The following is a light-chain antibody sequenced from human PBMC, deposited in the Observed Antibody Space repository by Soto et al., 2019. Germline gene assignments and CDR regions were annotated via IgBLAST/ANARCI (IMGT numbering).Light chain of an antibody. J-gene: IGKJ2*01. CDR2: KAT. CDR3: QQYNQYPYT. V-gene: IGKV1-5*03. CDR1: QSISSS. Sequence: IQLTQSPSTLSASVGERVTITCRASQSISSSLAWYQQKPGKDPNLLIYKATSLKSGAPSRFSGSGSGTEFTLTISRLQPDDFATYYCQQYNQYPYTFGQGTKLEIK.